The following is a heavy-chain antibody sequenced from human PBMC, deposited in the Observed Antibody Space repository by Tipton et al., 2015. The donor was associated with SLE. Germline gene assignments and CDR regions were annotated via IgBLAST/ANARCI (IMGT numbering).Heavy chain of an antibody. V-gene: IGHV3-7*01. Sequence: SLRLSCAASGFTFSSYWMSWVRQAPGKGLEWVANIKQDGSEKYYVDSVKGRFTISRDNAKNSLYLQMNSLRAEDTAVYYCARDHGVVIAPGWYFDLWGRGTLVTVSS. CDR2: IKQDGSEK. CDR1: GFTFSSYW. CDR3: ARDHGVVIAPGWYFDL. J-gene: IGHJ2*01. D-gene: IGHD2-21*01.